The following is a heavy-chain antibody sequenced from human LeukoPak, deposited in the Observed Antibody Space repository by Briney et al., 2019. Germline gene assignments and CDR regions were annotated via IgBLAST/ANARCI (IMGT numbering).Heavy chain of an antibody. CDR1: GFAFSTYG. CDR2: IYSGGST. D-gene: IGHD5-18*01. V-gene: IGHV3-53*01. Sequence: GGSLRLSCIASGFAFSTYGMHWVRQAPGKGLEWVSVIYSGGSTYYADSVKGRFTISRDNSKNTLYLQMNSLRAEDTAVYYCARVSDYSYDFDYWGQGTLVTVSS. CDR3: ARVSDYSYDFDY. J-gene: IGHJ4*02.